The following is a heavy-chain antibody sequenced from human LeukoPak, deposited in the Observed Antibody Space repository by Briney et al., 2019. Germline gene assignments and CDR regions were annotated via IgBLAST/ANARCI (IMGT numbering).Heavy chain of an antibody. CDR3: ARHVLYYYASGTYWGDFDY. CDR2: IYHSGST. V-gene: IGHV4-38-2*01. CDR1: GFTFSDAL. J-gene: IGHJ4*02. D-gene: IGHD3-10*01. Sequence: TPGGSLRLSCAASGFTFSDALMNWIRQSPGKGLEWIGTIYHSGSTYYNPSLKSRLTISVDTSKNQFSLKLSSVTAADTAVYYCARHVLYYYASGTYWGDFDYWGQGTLVTVSS.